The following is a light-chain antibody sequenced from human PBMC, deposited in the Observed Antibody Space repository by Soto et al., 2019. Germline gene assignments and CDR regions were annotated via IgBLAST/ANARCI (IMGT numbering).Light chain of an antibody. CDR3: QQRSDWFT. CDR1: QSVSSSD. J-gene: IGKJ5*01. V-gene: IGKV3D-20*02. CDR2: DAS. Sequence: EIVLTQSPGTLSLSPGERATLSCRASQSVSSSDLAWYQQKPGQPPRLLIYDASSRATGIPVRFSGSGSGTDFTLTISSLEPEDFGLYYCQQRSDWFTFGQGTRLEIK.